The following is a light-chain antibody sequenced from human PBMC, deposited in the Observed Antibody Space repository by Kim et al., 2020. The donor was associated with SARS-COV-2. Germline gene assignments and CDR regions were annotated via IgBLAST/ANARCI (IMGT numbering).Light chain of an antibody. CDR3: QQYGGSPRVT. CDR1: QTVNNKY. Sequence: PGDTATLSCRASQTVNNKYLAWYQQKLGHAPRLIIYLASSRATGIPDRFRGSGSGTDFTLTINRLEPEDFAVYYCQQYGGSPRVTFGQGTRLEIK. CDR2: LAS. J-gene: IGKJ5*01. V-gene: IGKV3-20*01.